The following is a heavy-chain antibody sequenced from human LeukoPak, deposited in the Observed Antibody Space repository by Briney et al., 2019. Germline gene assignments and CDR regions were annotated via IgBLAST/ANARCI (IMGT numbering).Heavy chain of an antibody. Sequence: PSETLSLTCTVSGGSISSSRYHWGWIRQPPGKGLEWIGTIYYSGSTYYNPSLQSRVTISVDTSKNQFSLKLSSVTAADTAVYYCARGHGRLQRGFDPWGQGTLVTVSS. CDR1: GGSISSSRYH. V-gene: IGHV4-39*01. CDR2: IYYSGST. J-gene: IGHJ5*02. CDR3: ARGHGRLQRGFDP. D-gene: IGHD6-25*01.